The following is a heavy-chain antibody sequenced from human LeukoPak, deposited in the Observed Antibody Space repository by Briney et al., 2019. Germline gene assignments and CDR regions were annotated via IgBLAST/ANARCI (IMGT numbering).Heavy chain of an antibody. CDR2: ISGSGGST. CDR1: GFTFSSYG. V-gene: IGHV3-23*01. D-gene: IGHD3-22*01. Sequence: WGSLRLSCAASGFTFSSYGMSGVSQAPGKRLEWVSAISGSGGSTYYADSVKGRFTISRDNSKNTLYLQMNSLRAEDTAVYYCAKPVYDSSNDAFDIWGQGTMVTVSS. J-gene: IGHJ3*02. CDR3: AKPVYDSSNDAFDI.